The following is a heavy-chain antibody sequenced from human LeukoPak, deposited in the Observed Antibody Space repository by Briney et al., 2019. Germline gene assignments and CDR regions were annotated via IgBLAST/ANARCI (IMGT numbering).Heavy chain of an antibody. D-gene: IGHD3-22*01. Sequence: GGSLRLSCAASGFTFSSYAMSWVRQAPGKGLEWVSAISGSGGSTYYADSVKGRFTISRDNAKNSLYLQMNSLRAEDTALYYCAQDFTYDSSGYHIDYWGQGTLVTVSS. V-gene: IGHV3-23*01. CDR1: GFTFSSYA. CDR3: AQDFTYDSSGYHIDY. CDR2: ISGSGGST. J-gene: IGHJ4*02.